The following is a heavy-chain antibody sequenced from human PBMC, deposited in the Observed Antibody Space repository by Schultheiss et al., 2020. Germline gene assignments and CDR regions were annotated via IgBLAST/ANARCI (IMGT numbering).Heavy chain of an antibody. V-gene: IGHV4-38-2*01. D-gene: IGHD3-10*01. J-gene: IGHJ6*02. CDR1: GYSISSGYY. CDR3: ASGQWGEDV. CDR2: IYHSGST. Sequence: SETLSLTCAVSGYSISSGYYWGWIRQPPGKGLEWIGSIYHSGSTYYNPSLKSRVTISVDTSKNQFSLKLSSVTAADTAVYYCASGQWGEDVWGQGTTVTVSS.